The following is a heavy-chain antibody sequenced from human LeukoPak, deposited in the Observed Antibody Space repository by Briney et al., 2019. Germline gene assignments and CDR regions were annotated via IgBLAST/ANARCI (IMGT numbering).Heavy chain of an antibody. CDR1: GGSVSSGSYY. CDR3: AREELRDWYFDL. J-gene: IGHJ2*01. Sequence: PSETLSLTCTVSGGSVSSGSYYWSWIRQPPGKGLEWIGYIYYSGSTNYNPSLKSRVTISVDTSKNQFSLKLSSVTAADTAVYYCAREELRDWYFDLWGRGTLVTVSS. V-gene: IGHV4-61*01. CDR2: IYYSGST. D-gene: IGHD1-26*01.